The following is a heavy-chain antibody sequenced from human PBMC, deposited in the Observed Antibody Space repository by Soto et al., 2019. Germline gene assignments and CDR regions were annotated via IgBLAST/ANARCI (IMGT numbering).Heavy chain of an antibody. CDR3: TRSRGYCSANSYLDFDY. J-gene: IGHJ4*02. CDR1: GYSFTTYW. Sequence: GESLKVSCRGSGYSFTTYWSGWVRQMTGRSLEWMGMFYPGDSNIKYSPSFQGQVTISADKSINTAYLQWSSLKASDTAMYYCTRSRGYCSANSYLDFDYWGQGTLVTVSS. V-gene: IGHV5-51*01. D-gene: IGHD2-15*01. CDR2: FYPGDSNI.